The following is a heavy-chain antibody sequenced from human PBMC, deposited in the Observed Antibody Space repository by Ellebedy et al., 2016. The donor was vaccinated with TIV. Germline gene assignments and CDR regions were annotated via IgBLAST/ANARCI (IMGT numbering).Heavy chain of an antibody. CDR3: AREPMVRGVIRRGYAMDV. CDR1: GFTFSSYG. Sequence: GGSLRLXCAAFGFTFSSYGMHWVRQAPGKVLEWVAVIWYDGSNKYYADSVKGRFTISRDNSKNTLYLQMNSLRAEDTAVYYCAREPMVRGVIRRGYAMDVWGQGTTVTVSS. V-gene: IGHV3-33*01. CDR2: IWYDGSNK. J-gene: IGHJ6*02. D-gene: IGHD3-10*01.